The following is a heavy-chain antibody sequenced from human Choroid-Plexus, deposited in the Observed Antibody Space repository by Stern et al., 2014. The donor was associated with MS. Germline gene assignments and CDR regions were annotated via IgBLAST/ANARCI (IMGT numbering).Heavy chain of an antibody. D-gene: IGHD2/OR15-2a*01. Sequence: QLVESGGGVVQPGRPLRLSCVASGFTFGSCAMHWVRQAPGQGLEWVAGVSYDGSNKYYADSVKGRFNISRDNSQNTLYMQMSSLRPEDTAVYYCAKDRQYLTYFFDHWGQGSLVTVSS. CDR1: GFTFGSCA. V-gene: IGHV3-30*18. CDR3: AKDRQYLTYFFDH. CDR2: VSYDGSNK. J-gene: IGHJ5*02.